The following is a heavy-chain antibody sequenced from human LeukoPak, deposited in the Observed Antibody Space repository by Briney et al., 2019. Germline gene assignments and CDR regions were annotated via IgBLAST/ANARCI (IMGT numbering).Heavy chain of an antibody. Sequence: SVKVSCKASGGTFSSYAISWVRQAPGQGLEWMGRIIPIFGTANYAQKFQGRVTITTDESTSTAYMELSSLRSEDTAVYYCAREPLGVVPAAIHCWVQGTLVTVSS. CDR1: GGTFSSYA. V-gene: IGHV1-69*05. J-gene: IGHJ4*02. CDR2: IIPIFGTA. D-gene: IGHD2-2*01. CDR3: AREPLGVVPAAIHC.